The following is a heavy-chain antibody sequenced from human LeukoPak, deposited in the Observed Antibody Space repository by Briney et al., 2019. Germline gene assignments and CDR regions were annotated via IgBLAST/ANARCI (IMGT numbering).Heavy chain of an antibody. V-gene: IGHV4-59*08. J-gene: IGHJ3*02. Sequence: SETLSLTCTDSGGSISSYYWSWIRQPPGKGLEWIGYIYYSGNTNYNPSLKSRVTISVDTSKNQFSLKLTSVTAADTALYYCARLGRPAAFDIWGQGTMVTVSS. CDR1: GGSISSYY. CDR3: ARLGRPAAFDI. D-gene: IGHD2-15*01. CDR2: IYYSGNT.